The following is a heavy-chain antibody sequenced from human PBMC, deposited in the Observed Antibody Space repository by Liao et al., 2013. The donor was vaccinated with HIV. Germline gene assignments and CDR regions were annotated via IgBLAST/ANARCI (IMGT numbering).Heavy chain of an antibody. J-gene: IGHJ2*01. CDR3: ARSGLRDWYFDL. V-gene: IGHV4-61*02. Sequence: QVQLQESGPGLVKPSGTLSLSCSVSGDSISGGNYFLNWIRQPAGKGLEWIGRIYTSGNTDYNPSLKSRVTMSVDTSNNHFSLKLNSVTAADTAVYYCARSGLRDWYFDLWGRGTLVTVSS. CDR2: IYTSGNT. D-gene: IGHD3/OR15-3a*01. CDR1: GDSISGGNYF.